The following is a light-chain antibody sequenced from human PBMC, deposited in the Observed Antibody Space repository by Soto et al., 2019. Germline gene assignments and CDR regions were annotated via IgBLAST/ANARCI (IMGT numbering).Light chain of an antibody. J-gene: IGLJ3*02. CDR2: EVA. CDR3: SSFTTSTTWV. Sequence: QSVLTQPPSVSGSPGQSVAISCTGTSSDIGAYNRVSWYQRPPGTAPKLIIYEVANRPSGVPARFYGSKSGDTASLTISGLQAEDEADYYCSSFTTSTTWVFGGGTKLTVL. CDR1: SSDIGAYNR. V-gene: IGLV2-18*02.